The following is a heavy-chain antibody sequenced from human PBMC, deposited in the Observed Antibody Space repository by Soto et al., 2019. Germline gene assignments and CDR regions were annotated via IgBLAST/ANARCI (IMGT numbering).Heavy chain of an antibody. CDR2: IYYSGSN. CDR1: GGSISSGCYY. J-gene: IGHJ3*02. D-gene: IGHD2-2*01. CDR3: AVYCSSTSCSSDAFDI. V-gene: IGHV4-31*03. Sequence: SETLSLTCTVSGGSISSGCYYWSWIRQHPGKGLEWIGYIYYSGSNYYNPSLKSRVTISVDTSKNQFSLKLSSVTAADTAVYYCAVYCSSTSCSSDAFDILGQGTIVTVSS.